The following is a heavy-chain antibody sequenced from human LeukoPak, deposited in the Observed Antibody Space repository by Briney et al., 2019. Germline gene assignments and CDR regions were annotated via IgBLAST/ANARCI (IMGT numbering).Heavy chain of an antibody. CDR2: ISGDAGRT. V-gene: IGHV3-23*01. D-gene: IGHD5-18*01. CDR3: AKVWDPDTAMDH. CDR1: GFTFSSYA. J-gene: IGHJ4*02. Sequence: GGSLRLSCAASGFTFSSYAMSWVRQAPGKGLEWVSGISGDAGRTYYADSVKGRFTIYRDNSKNTLYLQMNSLRAEDTADYYCAKVWDPDTAMDHWGQGTQVTVSS.